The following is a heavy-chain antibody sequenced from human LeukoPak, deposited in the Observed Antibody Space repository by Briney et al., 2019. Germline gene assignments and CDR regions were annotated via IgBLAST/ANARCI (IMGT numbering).Heavy chain of an antibody. J-gene: IGHJ4*02. CDR1: GFTFSTKS. V-gene: IGHV3-48*02. CDR2: ITDDSDTT. Sequence: SGVSVSLSCVVSGFTFSTKSMNWVPQARGKGLEWVSYITDDSDTTYYADSVKGRFTISRDNAKNSLYLQMNSLRHEYMAVYYCASRDYFVYWGQGALVTVCS. CDR3: ASRDYFVY.